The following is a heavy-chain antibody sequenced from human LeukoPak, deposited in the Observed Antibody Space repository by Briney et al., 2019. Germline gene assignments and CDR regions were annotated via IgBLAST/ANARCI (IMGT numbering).Heavy chain of an antibody. CDR2: ISAYNGNT. Sequence: GASVKVSCKASGYTFTSYGISWVRQAPGQGLEWMGWISAYNGNTNYAQKLQGRVTMTTDTSTSTAYMELRSLRSDDTAVYYCARTYYDFWSGYPLVDYWGQGTLVTVSS. CDR1: GYTFTSYG. V-gene: IGHV1-18*01. J-gene: IGHJ4*02. CDR3: ARTYYDFWSGYPLVDY. D-gene: IGHD3-3*01.